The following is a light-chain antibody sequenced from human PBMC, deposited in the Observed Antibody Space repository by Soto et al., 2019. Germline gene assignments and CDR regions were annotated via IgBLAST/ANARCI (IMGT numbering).Light chain of an antibody. CDR2: GAS. Sequence: EIVLTQSPGTLSLSPGERATLSCRASKSVSTSYLAWYQQKPGKAPRLLIYGASSRATGIPDRFSGSGSGTDFTLTISRLEPEDFAVYYCQQYGSSFTFGPGTKVAIK. CDR3: QQYGSSFT. J-gene: IGKJ3*01. CDR1: KSVSTSY. V-gene: IGKV3-20*01.